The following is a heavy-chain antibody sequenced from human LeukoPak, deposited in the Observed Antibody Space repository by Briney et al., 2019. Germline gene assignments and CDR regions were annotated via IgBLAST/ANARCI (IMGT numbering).Heavy chain of an antibody. CDR3: ARHPIVVVQIDY. J-gene: IGHJ4*02. CDR2: IYHSGST. D-gene: IGHD2-2*01. V-gene: IGHV4-38-2*01. CDR1: GFTFSSYA. Sequence: GSLRLSCAASGFTFSSYAMSWVRRAPGKGLEWIGSIYHSGSTYYNLSLKSRVTISVDTSKNQFSLKLSSVTAADTAVYYCARHPIVVVQIDYWGQGTLVTVSS.